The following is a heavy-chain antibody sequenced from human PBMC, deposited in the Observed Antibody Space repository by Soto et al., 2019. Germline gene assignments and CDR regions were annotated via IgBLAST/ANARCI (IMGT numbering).Heavy chain of an antibody. CDR2: IIPIFGTA. V-gene: IGHV1-69*13. CDR1: GGTFSSYA. CDR3: ARSGGGGRRLSYCGRDV. J-gene: IGHJ6*04. Sequence: PSVKVSCKASGGTFSSYAISWVRQAPGQGPEWMGGIIPIFGTANYAQKFQGRVTITADESTSTAYMELSSLRSEDTAVYYCARSGGGGRRLSYCGRDVWGKGTRVTV. D-gene: IGHD3-16*01.